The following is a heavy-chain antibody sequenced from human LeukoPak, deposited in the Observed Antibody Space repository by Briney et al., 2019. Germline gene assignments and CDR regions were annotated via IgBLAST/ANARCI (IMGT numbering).Heavy chain of an antibody. CDR1: GFSFSDHY. CDR2: IRNKANSYGT. D-gene: IGHD1-26*01. Sequence: PGGSLGLSCAASGFSFSDHYMDWVRLAPGKGLEWVGRIRNKANSYGTEYAASVKGRFSISRDVSKDSLYLQMNSLRSEDTALYYCTRVRLGAATRYFDYWGQGTLVTVSS. CDR3: TRVRLGAATRYFDY. J-gene: IGHJ4*02. V-gene: IGHV3-72*01.